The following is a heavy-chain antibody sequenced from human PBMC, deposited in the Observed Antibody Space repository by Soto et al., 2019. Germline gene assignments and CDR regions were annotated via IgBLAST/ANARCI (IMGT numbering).Heavy chain of an antibody. V-gene: IGHV4-30-4*01. J-gene: IGHJ3*01. CDR3: VIHASDTSSVYFAFHL. CDR1: GGSINSADYC. CDR2: FCYSGST. D-gene: IGHD3-22*01. Sequence: QVQLQESGPGLMKPSATLSLTCSVSGGSINSADYCWSWIRRPPGKGLEWIGSFCYSGSTSYYPSLMNPVTLSVDTSKNQCSVNLNSVTPADTALYHRVIHASDTSSVYFAFHLWAQGTMVTVSS.